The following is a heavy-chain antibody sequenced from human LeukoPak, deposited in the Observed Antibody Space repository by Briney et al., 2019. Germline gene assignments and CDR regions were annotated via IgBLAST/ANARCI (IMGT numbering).Heavy chain of an antibody. J-gene: IGHJ4*02. D-gene: IGHD6-6*01. Sequence: GGSLRLSCAASGFTFSDYYMSWIRQAPGKGLEWVSYISSSGSTIYYADSVKGRFTISRDNAKNSLYLQMNSLRAEDTAVYYCAKDGGAYSSSSGDFDYWGQGTLVTVSS. CDR2: ISSSGSTI. V-gene: IGHV3-11*01. CDR1: GFTFSDYY. CDR3: AKDGGAYSSSSGDFDY.